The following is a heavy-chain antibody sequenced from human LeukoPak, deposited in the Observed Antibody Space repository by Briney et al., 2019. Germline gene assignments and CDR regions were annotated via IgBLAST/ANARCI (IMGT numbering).Heavy chain of an antibody. Sequence: GGSESLFCAASGFTFSSYWTRWARHAPGKGPVWVANIKQDGREKYYVDTVRGRFTISRDNVKNSLYLQMNSLRAEDTAVYYCARDLGYYGSGSYYFDYWGQGTLVTVSS. D-gene: IGHD3-10*01. CDR1: GFTFSSYW. CDR2: IKQDGREK. J-gene: IGHJ4*02. CDR3: ARDLGYYGSGSYYFDY. V-gene: IGHV3-7*01.